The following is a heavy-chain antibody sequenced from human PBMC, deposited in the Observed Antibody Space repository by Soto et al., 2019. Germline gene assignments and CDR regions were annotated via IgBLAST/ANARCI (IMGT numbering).Heavy chain of an antibody. CDR1: GFTFSSYA. V-gene: IGHV3-30-3*01. CDR2: ISYDGSNK. J-gene: IGHJ4*02. D-gene: IGHD3-3*01. Sequence: QVQLVESGGGVVQPGRSLRLSCAASGFTFSSYAMHWVRQAPGKGLEWVAVISYDGSNKYYADSVKGRFTISRDNSKNTLYLQMNSLRPEDTAVYYCARDHSVRFQSDYWGQGTLVTVSS. CDR3: ARDHSVRFQSDY.